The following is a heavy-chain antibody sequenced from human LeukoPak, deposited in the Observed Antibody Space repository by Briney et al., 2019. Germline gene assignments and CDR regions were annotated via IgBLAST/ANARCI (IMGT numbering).Heavy chain of an antibody. CDR2: IYSGGST. D-gene: IGHD2-15*01. Sequence: GGSLRLSCAASGFTFSSYWMHWVRQAPGKGLEWVSVIYSGGSTYYADSVKGRFTISRDNSKNTLYLQMNSLRAEDTAVYYCATEVVVAATNAGFNDYWGQGTLVTVSS. CDR1: GFTFSSYW. CDR3: ATEVVVAATNAGFNDY. J-gene: IGHJ4*02. V-gene: IGHV3-66*01.